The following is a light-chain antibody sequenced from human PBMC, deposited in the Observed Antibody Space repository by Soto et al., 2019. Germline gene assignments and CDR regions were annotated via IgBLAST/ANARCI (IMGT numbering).Light chain of an antibody. V-gene: IGKV1-5*01. CDR2: DAS. CDR1: QTISGW. J-gene: IGKJ1*01. CDR3: LQDYNYPRT. Sequence: DIQMTQSPSTLSASVGDRVTITCRASQTISGWLAWYQQKPGKAPKLLIYDASSLERGVPSRFSGSGSGTEFTLTISSLQPDDFATYYCLQDYNYPRTFGQGTKVDIK.